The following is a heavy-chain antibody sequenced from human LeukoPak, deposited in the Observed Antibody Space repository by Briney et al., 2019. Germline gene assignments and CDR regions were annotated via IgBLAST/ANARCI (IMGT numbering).Heavy chain of an antibody. CDR2: LNPINGDT. CDR1: GYIFTYYY. D-gene: IGHD6-19*01. CDR3: ARDRSSGWYSDFDY. V-gene: IGHV1-2*02. J-gene: IGHJ4*02. Sequence: ASVKVSCKASGYIFTYYYIHWVRHAPGQGLEWMGSLNPINGDTKYAQKFNGRVTMTRDTSISTAYMELSRLRSDDTAVYYCARDRSSGWYSDFDYWGQGTLVTVSS.